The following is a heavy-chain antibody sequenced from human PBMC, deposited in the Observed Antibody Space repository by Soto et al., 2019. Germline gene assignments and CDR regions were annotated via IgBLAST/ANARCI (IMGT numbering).Heavy chain of an antibody. CDR1: RGSISSSSHD. CDR2: IYHSGST. V-gene: IGHV4-39*07. J-gene: IGHJ5*02. Sequence: SETLSLTCTVSRGSISSSSHDWGWIRQHPGKGLEWIGSIYHSGSTYYNPSLKSRVTISVDTSKNQFSLKLSSVTAADTAVYYCARSIDPWGQGTLVTVSS. CDR3: ARSIDP.